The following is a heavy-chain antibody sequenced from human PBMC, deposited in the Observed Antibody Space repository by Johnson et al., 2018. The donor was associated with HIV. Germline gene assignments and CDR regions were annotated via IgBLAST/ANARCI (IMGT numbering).Heavy chain of an antibody. D-gene: IGHD3-10*01. CDR3: AKDMVPWFGELPCALYAFDI. CDR1: GFTFGDYA. V-gene: IGHV3-9*01. CDR2: ISWNSGSI. Sequence: VQLMESGGGLVQPGRSLRLSCAASGFTFGDYAMSWVRQVPGKGLEWVSGISWNSGSIDYPDSVKGRFTISRDNAKKSVYLQMNSLTNVDSAFYYCAKDMVPWFGELPCALYAFDIWGQGTIVTVSS. J-gene: IGHJ3*02.